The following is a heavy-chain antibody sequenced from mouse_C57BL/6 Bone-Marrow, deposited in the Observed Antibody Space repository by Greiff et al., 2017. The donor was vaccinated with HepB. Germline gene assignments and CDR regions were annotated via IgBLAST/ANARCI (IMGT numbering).Heavy chain of an antibody. J-gene: IGHJ3*01. Sequence: EVKLMESGPGLVKPSQSLSLTCSVTGYSITSGYYWNWIRQFPGNKLEWMGYISYDGSNNYNPSLKNRISITRDTSKNQFFLKLNSVTTEDTATYYCARRGLYYYGSSPSFAYWGQGTLVTVSA. CDR1: GYSITSGYY. D-gene: IGHD1-1*01. CDR2: ISYDGSN. CDR3: ARRGLYYYGSSPSFAY. V-gene: IGHV3-6*01.